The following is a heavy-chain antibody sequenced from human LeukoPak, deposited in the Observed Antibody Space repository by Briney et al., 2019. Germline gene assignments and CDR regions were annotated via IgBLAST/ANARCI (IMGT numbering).Heavy chain of an antibody. J-gene: IGHJ4*02. D-gene: IGHD3-16*02. V-gene: IGHV3-11*05. CDR3: ARGAAHYDYVWGSYRYTGGDY. CDR2: ISSSSSYT. Sequence: GGSLRLSCVASGFTFSDYYMSWIRQAPGKGLEWVSYISSSSSYTNYADSVKGRFTISRDNAKNSLYLQMNSLRAEDTAVYYCARGAAHYDYVWGSYRYTGGDYWGQGTLVTVSS. CDR1: GFTFSDYY.